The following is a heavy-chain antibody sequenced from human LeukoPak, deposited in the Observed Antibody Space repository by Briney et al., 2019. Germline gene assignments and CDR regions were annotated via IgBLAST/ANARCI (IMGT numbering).Heavy chain of an antibody. D-gene: IGHD6-19*01. Sequence: ASVKVSCKSSGYTFNGYYMHWVRQAPGQGLEWMGWIYPNSGGTNYAQKFQGRVTMTRDTSISTAYMELSRLRSDDTAVYYCARSEQFPYYMDVWGKGITVTVSS. CDR2: IYPNSGGT. CDR3: ARSEQFPYYMDV. CDR1: GYTFNGYY. J-gene: IGHJ6*03. V-gene: IGHV1-2*02.